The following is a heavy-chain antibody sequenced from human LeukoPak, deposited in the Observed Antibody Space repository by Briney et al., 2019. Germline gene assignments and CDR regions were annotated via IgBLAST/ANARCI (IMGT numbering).Heavy chain of an antibody. D-gene: IGHD6-19*01. V-gene: IGHV4-39*01. J-gene: IGHJ5*02. CDR1: SGFISNSFYN. Sequence: SETLFLTCTVSSGFISNSFYNWAWLRHLPGKGLEWIGSITHSGTTYYNPSLKSRVTMYVDTSKNQFSLKVNSVTAADTAVYYCARPRYSSGWFWFDPWSRGTLVTASS. CDR3: ARPRYSSGWFWFDP. CDR2: ITHSGTT.